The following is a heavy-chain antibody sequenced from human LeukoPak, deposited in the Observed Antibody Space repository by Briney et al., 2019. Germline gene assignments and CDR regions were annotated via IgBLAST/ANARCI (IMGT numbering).Heavy chain of an antibody. Sequence: GGSLRLSCAASGFTVSSNYMSWVRQAPGKGLEWVSVIYSGGSTYYADSVKGRFTISRDNSKNTLYLQMNSLRAEDTAVYYCARDQNSPYYYDSSGYGGYFDYWGQGTLVTVSS. D-gene: IGHD3-22*01. CDR3: ARDQNSPYYYDSSGYGGYFDY. CDR2: IYSGGST. J-gene: IGHJ4*02. V-gene: IGHV3-53*01. CDR1: GFTVSSNY.